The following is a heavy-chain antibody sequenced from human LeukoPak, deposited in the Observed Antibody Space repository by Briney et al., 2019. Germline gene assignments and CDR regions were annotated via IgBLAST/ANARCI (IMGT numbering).Heavy chain of an antibody. CDR2: IWYDGSNK. CDR3: AREKLGYCSSTSCYSDYYYGMDV. V-gene: IGHV3-33*01. CDR1: GFTFSSYG. J-gene: IGHJ6*02. D-gene: IGHD2-2*01. Sequence: GGSLRLSCAASGFTFSSYGMRWVRQAPGKGLEWVAVIWYDGSNKYYADSVKGRFTISRDNSKNTLYLQMNSLRAEDTAVYYCAREKLGYCSSTSCYSDYYYGMDVWGQGTTVTVSS.